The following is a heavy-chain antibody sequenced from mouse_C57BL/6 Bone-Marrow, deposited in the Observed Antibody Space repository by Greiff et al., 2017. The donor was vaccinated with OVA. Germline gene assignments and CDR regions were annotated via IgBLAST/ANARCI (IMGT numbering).Heavy chain of an antibody. CDR1: GYTFTSYW. CDR2: IHPNSGST. V-gene: IGHV1-64*01. Sequence: QVQLQQPGAELVKPGASVKLSCKASGYTFTSYWMHWVKQRPGQGLEWIGMIHPNSGSTNYNEKFKSKATLTVDKSSSTAYRQLSSLTSEDSAVYYCARSGGRGGGFAYWGQGTLVTVSA. J-gene: IGHJ3*01. CDR3: ARSGGRGGGFAY. D-gene: IGHD3-1*01.